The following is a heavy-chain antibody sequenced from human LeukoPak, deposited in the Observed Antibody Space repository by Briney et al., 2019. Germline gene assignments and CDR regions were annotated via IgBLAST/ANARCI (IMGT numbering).Heavy chain of an antibody. D-gene: IGHD3-16*01. V-gene: IGHV1-8*01. CDR3: ARGVSIRRYAWAF. CDR1: GYSFTDYD. CDR2: VNPKSGST. Sequence: GASVKVSCKASGYSFTDYDIIRVRQAAGPGLEWVGWVNPKSGSTAYAPKFQGRVTMTSSTSISTVYMELSSLRPEDSAVYYCARGVSIRRYAWAFWGQGSLVTVSS. J-gene: IGHJ4*02.